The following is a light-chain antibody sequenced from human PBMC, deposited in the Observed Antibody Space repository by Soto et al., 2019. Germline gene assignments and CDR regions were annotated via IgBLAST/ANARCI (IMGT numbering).Light chain of an antibody. CDR3: QQSYSTPIT. V-gene: IGKV1-39*01. J-gene: IGKJ5*01. CDR2: AAS. CDR1: QGISSY. Sequence: DIQLTQSPSFLSASVGDRGTITCRASQGISSYLAWYQQKPGKAPKLLIYAASSLQSGVPSRFSGSGSGTDFTLTISSLQPEDFATYYCQQSYSTPITFGQGTRLEIK.